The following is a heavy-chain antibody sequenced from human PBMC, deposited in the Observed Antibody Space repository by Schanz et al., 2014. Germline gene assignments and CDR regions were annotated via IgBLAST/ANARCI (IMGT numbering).Heavy chain of an antibody. D-gene: IGHD1-26*01. CDR2: INTHTGNP. V-gene: IGHV7-4-1*02. Sequence: QVQLVQSGSELKKPGASVKVSCKASGYTFTSYSMNWVRQAPGQGLEWMGWINTHTGNPTYAQGFTGRFVFSLDTSVSTAYLQISSLKADDTAVYYCARFNSGSHSPPYYYYGMDVWGQGTTVTVSS. CDR1: GYTFTSYS. J-gene: IGHJ6*02. CDR3: ARFNSGSHSPPYYYYGMDV.